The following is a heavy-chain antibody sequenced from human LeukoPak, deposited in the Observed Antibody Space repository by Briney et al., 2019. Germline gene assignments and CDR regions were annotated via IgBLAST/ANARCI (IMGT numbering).Heavy chain of an antibody. D-gene: IGHD6-6*01. CDR1: GYTFTSYD. CDR2: MNPNSGNT. Sequence: ASVTVSCKASGYTFTSYDINWVRQAPGQGLEWMGWMNPNSGNTGYAQKFQGRVTMTRNTSISTAYMELSSLRSEDTAVYYCARGNREGIAARPGYYYYGMDVWGQGTTVTVSS. J-gene: IGHJ6*02. CDR3: ARGNREGIAARPGYYYYGMDV. V-gene: IGHV1-8*01.